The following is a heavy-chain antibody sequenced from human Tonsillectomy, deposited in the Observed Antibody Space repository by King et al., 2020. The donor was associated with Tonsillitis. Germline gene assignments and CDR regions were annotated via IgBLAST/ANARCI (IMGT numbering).Heavy chain of an antibody. CDR2: ITNYGGST. J-gene: IGHJ3*02. CDR3: CITLLPRVLTGAFDI. CDR1: GFTFSNYA. D-gene: IGHD3-10*01. Sequence: VQLVESGGGLVQPGGSLRLSCSASGFTFSNYAMHWVRQAPGKGLEYVSAITNYGGSTYYADSVKGRFTISRDNSKNTLYLQMSSLRAGDTAVYSCCITLLPRVLTGAFDIWGQGTMVTVSS. V-gene: IGHV3-64D*06.